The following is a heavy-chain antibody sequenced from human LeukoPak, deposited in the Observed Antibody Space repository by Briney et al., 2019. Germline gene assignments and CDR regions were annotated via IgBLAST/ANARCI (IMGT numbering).Heavy chain of an antibody. Sequence: GGSLRLSCAASGFTFSSYAMHWVRQPPGKGLEYVSGISSNGGSTYYANSVKGRFTISRDNSKNTVYLQMGSLRAEDMVVYYCARGNTLTGYSRYWGQGTLVTVSS. V-gene: IGHV3-64*01. D-gene: IGHD3-9*01. CDR2: ISSNGGST. CDR3: ARGNTLTGYSRY. CDR1: GFTFSSYA. J-gene: IGHJ4*02.